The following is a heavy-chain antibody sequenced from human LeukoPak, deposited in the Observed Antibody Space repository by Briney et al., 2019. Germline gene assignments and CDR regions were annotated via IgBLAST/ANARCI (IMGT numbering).Heavy chain of an antibody. CDR2: IIPILGIA. Sequence: SVKVSCKASGGTFSSYAISWVRQAPGQGLEWMGRIIPILGIANYAQKFQGRVTITADKSTSTAYMELSSLRSEDTAVYYCAGDNNPDGGNSNGAFDIWGQGTMVTVSS. J-gene: IGHJ3*02. D-gene: IGHD4-23*01. V-gene: IGHV1-69*04. CDR3: AGDNNPDGGNSNGAFDI. CDR1: GGTFSSYA.